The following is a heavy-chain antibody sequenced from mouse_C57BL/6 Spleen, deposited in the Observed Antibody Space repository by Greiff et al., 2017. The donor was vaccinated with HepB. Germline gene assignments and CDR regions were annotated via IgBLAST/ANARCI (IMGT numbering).Heavy chain of an antibody. Sequence: VQLQQSGPELVKPGASVKISCKASGYAFTSSWINWVKQRPGKGLEWIGRIYPGDGDTNYNGKFKGKATLTADKSSSTAYMQLSSLTSEDSAVYFCAREDYGSCDGDYWGQGTTLTVSS. CDR2: IYPGDGDT. D-gene: IGHD1-1*01. V-gene: IGHV1-82*01. J-gene: IGHJ2*01. CDR3: AREDYGSCDGDY. CDR1: GYAFTSSW.